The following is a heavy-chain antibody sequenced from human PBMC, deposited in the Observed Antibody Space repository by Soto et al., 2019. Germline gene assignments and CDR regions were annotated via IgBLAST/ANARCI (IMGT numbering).Heavy chain of an antibody. CDR2: IIPIFGTA. Sequence: SVKVSCKASGGTFSSYAISWVRQAPGQGLEWMGGIIPIFGTANYAQKFQGRVTITADESTSTAYMELSSLRSEDTAVYYCATGYDFWSGYSNYYYYGMDVWGQGTTVTVS. J-gene: IGHJ6*02. CDR3: ATGYDFWSGYSNYYYYGMDV. V-gene: IGHV1-69*13. D-gene: IGHD3-3*01. CDR1: GGTFSSYA.